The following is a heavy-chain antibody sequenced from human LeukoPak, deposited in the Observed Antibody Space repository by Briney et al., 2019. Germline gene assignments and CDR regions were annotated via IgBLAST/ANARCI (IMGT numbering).Heavy chain of an antibody. Sequence: GGSLRLSCAASGFTFNMYTMNWVRQAPGKGLEWVSSISSSGVYIYYADSVKGRFTISRDNTKNSLYLQMNSLRADDTAVYYCSRDRRLQLWSPAGFDYWGQGTLVTASS. CDR1: GFTFNMYT. CDR3: SRDRRLQLWSPAGFDY. V-gene: IGHV3-21*01. D-gene: IGHD5-18*01. CDR2: ISSSGVYI. J-gene: IGHJ4*02.